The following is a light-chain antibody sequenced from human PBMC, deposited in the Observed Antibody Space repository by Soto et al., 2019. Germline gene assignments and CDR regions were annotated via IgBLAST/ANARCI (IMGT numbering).Light chain of an antibody. J-gene: IGKJ1*01. CDR3: QQSYSRT. CDR1: QSISSY. CDR2: AAS. Sequence: DIQMTQSPPSLSASVGDRVTITCRASQSISSYLNWYQQKPGKAPKLLIYAASSLQSGVPSRFSGSGSGTDFTLTISSLQPEDFATYYGQQSYSRTFGQGTRWIS. V-gene: IGKV1-39*01.